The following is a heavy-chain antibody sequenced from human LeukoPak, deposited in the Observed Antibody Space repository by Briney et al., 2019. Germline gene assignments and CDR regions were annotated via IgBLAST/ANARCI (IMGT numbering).Heavy chain of an antibody. Sequence: PSQTLSLTCTVSGGSIVSGDSYWTWIRQPPGKGLEFVGYIYHSGNTYYNSSLESRVTISVDRSKNQFSLKLKSVSAADTAVYYCAILSVTRGYFDHWGQGTLVIISS. CDR3: AILSVTRGYFDH. D-gene: IGHD1-14*01. V-gene: IGHV4-30-2*01. CDR2: IYHSGNT. CDR1: GGSIVSGDSY. J-gene: IGHJ4*02.